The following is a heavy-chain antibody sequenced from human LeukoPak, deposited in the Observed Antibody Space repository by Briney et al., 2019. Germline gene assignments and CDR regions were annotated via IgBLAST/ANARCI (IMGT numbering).Heavy chain of an antibody. J-gene: IGHJ4*02. V-gene: IGHV3-23*01. CDR1: GYIFTSYY. Sequence: SCKASGYIFTSYYIHWVRQAPGKGLEWVSAISGSGGSTYYADSVKGRFTISRDNSKNTLYLQMNSLRAEDTAVYYCAKAGAVVVVAAKYFDYWGQGTLVTVSS. D-gene: IGHD2-15*01. CDR3: AKAGAVVVVAAKYFDY. CDR2: ISGSGGST.